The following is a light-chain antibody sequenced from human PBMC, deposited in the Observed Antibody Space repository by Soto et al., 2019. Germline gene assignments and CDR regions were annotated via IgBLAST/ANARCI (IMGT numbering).Light chain of an antibody. Sequence: IQMSHSPSTLSASVGYRVTITCRASQSISSSLSWYQQKPGKAPKLLIYKASSLESGVPSRFSGSGSGTEFTLTITSLQPDDFATYYCQQYNSYSRTFGQGTKVDIK. CDR2: KAS. CDR1: QSISSS. CDR3: QQYNSYSRT. V-gene: IGKV1-5*03. J-gene: IGKJ1*01.